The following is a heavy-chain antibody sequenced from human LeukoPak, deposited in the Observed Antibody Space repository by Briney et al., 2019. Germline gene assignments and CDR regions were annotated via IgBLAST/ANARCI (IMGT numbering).Heavy chain of an antibody. V-gene: IGHV5-51*01. J-gene: IGHJ4*02. CDR1: GYNFTNYW. D-gene: IGHD5-24*01. CDR2: IYPGDSDT. CDR3: ARRRDGYNYVGTDY. Sequence: GESLKISCKGSGYNFTNYWIGWVRQMPGKGLEWMGIIYPGDSDTTYSPSFQGQVTISADKSIITAYLQWSSLKASDTAMYYCARRRDGYNYVGTDYWGQGTLVTVSS.